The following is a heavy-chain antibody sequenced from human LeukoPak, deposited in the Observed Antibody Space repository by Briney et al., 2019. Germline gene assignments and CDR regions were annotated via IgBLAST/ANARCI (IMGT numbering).Heavy chain of an antibody. CDR1: GGSISSGDYY. J-gene: IGHJ3*02. V-gene: IGHV4-61*02. CDR2: IYTSGST. D-gene: IGHD3-10*01. CDR3: ARPQEYDAFDI. Sequence: SETLSFTCTVSGGSISSGDYYWSWIRQPAGKGLEWIGRIYTSGSTNYNPSLKSRVTMSVDTSKNQFSLKLSSVTAADTAVYYCARPQEYDAFDIWGQGTMVTVSS.